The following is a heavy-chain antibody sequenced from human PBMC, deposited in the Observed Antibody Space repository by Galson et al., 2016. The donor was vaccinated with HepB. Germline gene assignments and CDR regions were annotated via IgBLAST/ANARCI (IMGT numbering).Heavy chain of an antibody. Sequence: SLRLSCAASGFTFSGDYMLWARQAPGKGLEWVANINRDGSKKNYADSVRGRFTISRDNAQNSLSLQMNSLRVEDTAVYYCVRDPYGGYGYWGQGTLVSVSS. CDR2: INRDGSKK. V-gene: IGHV3-7*01. CDR3: VRDPYGGYGY. D-gene: IGHD4/OR15-4a*01. CDR1: GFTFSGDY. J-gene: IGHJ4*02.